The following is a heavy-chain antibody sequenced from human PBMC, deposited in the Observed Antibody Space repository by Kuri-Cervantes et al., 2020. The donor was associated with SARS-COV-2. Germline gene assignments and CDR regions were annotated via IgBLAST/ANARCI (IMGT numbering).Heavy chain of an antibody. J-gene: IGHJ4*02. Sequence: SETLSLTCTVSGGSISSSSYYWGWIRQPPGKGLEWIGSIYYSGSAYYNPSLKSRVTISVDTSKNKFSLKLSSVTAADTAVYYCVRRRVHRSSLTYYFDYWGQGTLVTVSS. V-gene: IGHV4-39*01. D-gene: IGHD1-1*01. CDR3: VRRRVHRSSLTYYFDY. CDR1: GGSISSSSYY. CDR2: IYYSGSA.